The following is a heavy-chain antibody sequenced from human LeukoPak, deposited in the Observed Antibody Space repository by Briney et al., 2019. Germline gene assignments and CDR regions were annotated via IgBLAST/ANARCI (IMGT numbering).Heavy chain of an antibody. D-gene: IGHD3-10*01. V-gene: IGHV4-39*07. CDR3: AGEPLLWFGELRFY. CDR1: GGSISSSSYY. CDR2: IYYSGST. Sequence: PSETLSLTCTVSGGSISSSSYYWGWIRQPPGKGLEWIGSIYYSGSTYYNPSLKSRVTISVDTSKNQFSLKLSSVTAADTAVYYCAGEPLLWFGELRFYWGQGTLVTVSS. J-gene: IGHJ4*02.